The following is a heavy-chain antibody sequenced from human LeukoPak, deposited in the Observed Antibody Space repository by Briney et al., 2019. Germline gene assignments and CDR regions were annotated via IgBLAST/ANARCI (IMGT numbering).Heavy chain of an antibody. J-gene: IGHJ4*02. CDR1: GGSISSGGYY. CDR2: IYHSGST. Sequence: PSETLSLICTVSGGSISSGGYYWSWIRQPPGKGLEWIGYIYHSGSTYYNPSLKSRVTISVGRSKNQFSLKLSSVTAADTAVYYCARDPGRMTYYDFWSGAYFDYWGQGTLVTVSS. CDR3: ARDPGRMTYYDFWSGAYFDY. V-gene: IGHV4-30-2*01. D-gene: IGHD3-3*01.